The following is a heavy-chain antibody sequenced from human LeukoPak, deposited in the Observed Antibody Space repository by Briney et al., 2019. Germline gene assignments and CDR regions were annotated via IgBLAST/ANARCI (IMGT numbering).Heavy chain of an antibody. CDR1: GYTFTSYD. J-gene: IGHJ6*03. CDR2: MNPNSVNT. Sequence: GASVKVSCKASGYTFTSYDINWVRQATGQGLEWMGWMNPNSVNTGYAQKFQGRVTMTRNTSISTAYMELSSLRSEDTAVYYCARSEGSSSGYYYRYYYYYYMDVWGKGTTVTVSS. V-gene: IGHV1-8*01. CDR3: ARSEGSSSGYYYRYYYYYYMDV. D-gene: IGHD3-22*01.